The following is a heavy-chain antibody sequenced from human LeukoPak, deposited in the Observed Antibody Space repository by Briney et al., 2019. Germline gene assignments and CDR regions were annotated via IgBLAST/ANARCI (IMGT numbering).Heavy chain of an antibody. D-gene: IGHD3-22*01. CDR2: ISAYNGNT. CDR1: GYTFTSYS. CDR3: ASSKNYYDTSGLDY. J-gene: IGHJ4*02. V-gene: IGHV1-18*01. Sequence: ASVKVSCKTSGYTFTSYSISWVRQAPGQGLEWMGWISAYNGNTNYAQKLQGRVTMTTDTSTSTAYMELRSLRSDDTAVYYCASSKNYYDTSGLDYWGQGTLVTVSS.